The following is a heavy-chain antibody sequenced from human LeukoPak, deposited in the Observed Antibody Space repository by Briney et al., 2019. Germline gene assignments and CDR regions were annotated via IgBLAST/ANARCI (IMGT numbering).Heavy chain of an antibody. CDR1: GFTFSSYS. J-gene: IGHJ5*02. CDR3: ARDSQGAPTWFAP. V-gene: IGHV3-21*01. Sequence: GGSLRLSCAASGFTFSSYSMNWVRQAPGKGLEWVSSISSSSSYIYYADSVKGRFTISRDNAKNSLYLQMNRLRAEDTAVYYCARDSQGAPTWFAPWGQGTLVTVSS. CDR2: ISSSSSYI.